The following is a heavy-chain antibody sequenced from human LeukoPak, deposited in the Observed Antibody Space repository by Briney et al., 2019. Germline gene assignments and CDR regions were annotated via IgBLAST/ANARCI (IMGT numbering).Heavy chain of an antibody. D-gene: IGHD3-10*01. Sequence: PSETLSLTCTVSGGSISSYYWSWIRQPPGKGLEWIGYIYYSGSTNYNPSLKSRVTISVDTSKNQFSLKLSSVTAADTAVYYCARHAPYYYGSGSYFWFDPWGQGTLVTVSS. CDR3: ARHAPYYYGSGSYFWFDP. CDR1: GGSISSYY. V-gene: IGHV4-59*08. CDR2: IYYSGST. J-gene: IGHJ5*02.